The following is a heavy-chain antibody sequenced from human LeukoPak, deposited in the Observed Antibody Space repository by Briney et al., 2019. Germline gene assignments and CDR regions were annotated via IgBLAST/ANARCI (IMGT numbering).Heavy chain of an antibody. J-gene: IGHJ4*02. CDR1: GFTFSSYS. CDR2: ISSSSSTI. CDR3: ARDKVAGTDYFDY. V-gene: IGHV3-48*04. D-gene: IGHD6-19*01. Sequence: GGSLRLSCAASGFTFSSYSMNWVRQAPGKGLEWVSYISSSSSTIYYADSVKGRFTISRDNAKNSLYLQMNSLRAEDTAVYYCARDKVAGTDYFDYWGQGTLVTVSS.